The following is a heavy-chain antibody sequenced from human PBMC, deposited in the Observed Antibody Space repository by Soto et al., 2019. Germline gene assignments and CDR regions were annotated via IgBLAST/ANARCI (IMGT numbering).Heavy chain of an antibody. J-gene: IGHJ5*02. CDR1: GFTFSSYS. V-gene: IGHV3-21*01. Sequence: GGSLILSCAASGFTFSSYSMNWVRQAPGKGLEWVSSISSSSYIYYADSVKGRFTISRDNAKNSLYLQMNSLRAEDTAVYYCARKLNWFDPWGQGTVLTVSA. CDR2: ISSSSYI. CDR3: ARKLNWFDP.